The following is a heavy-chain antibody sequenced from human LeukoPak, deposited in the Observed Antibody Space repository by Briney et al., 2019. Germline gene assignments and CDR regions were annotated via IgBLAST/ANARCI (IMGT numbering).Heavy chain of an antibody. CDR2: INPNSGGT. CDR1: GYTFTGYY. Sequence: GASVKVSCKASGYTFTGYYMHWVRQAPGQGLEWMGWINPNSGGTNYAQKFQGRVTMTRDTSISTAYMELSRLRSDDTAVYYCARDLEDCSGGSCYVDYWGQGTLVTVSS. J-gene: IGHJ4*02. CDR3: ARDLEDCSGGSCYVDY. V-gene: IGHV1-2*02. D-gene: IGHD2-15*01.